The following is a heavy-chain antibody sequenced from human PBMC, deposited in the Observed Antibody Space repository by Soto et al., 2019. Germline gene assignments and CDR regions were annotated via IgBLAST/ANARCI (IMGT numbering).Heavy chain of an antibody. J-gene: IGHJ4*02. Sequence: SETLSLTCAVYGGSFSGYYWSWIRQPPGKGLEWIGEINHSGSTNYNPSLKSRVTISVDTSKNQFSLKLSSVTAADTAVYYCATIADYYDSSGYYRVGDYWGQGTLVTVSS. D-gene: IGHD3-22*01. V-gene: IGHV4-34*01. CDR2: INHSGST. CDR3: ATIADYYDSSGYYRVGDY. CDR1: GGSFSGYY.